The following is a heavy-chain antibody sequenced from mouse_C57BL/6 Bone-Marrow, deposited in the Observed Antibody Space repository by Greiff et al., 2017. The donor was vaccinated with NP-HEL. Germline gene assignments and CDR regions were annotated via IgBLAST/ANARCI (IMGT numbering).Heavy chain of an antibody. CDR3: ARRRGKSYFDD. CDR2: IHPNSGST. CDR1: GYTFTSYW. V-gene: IGHV1-64*01. Sequence: QVQLQQPGAELVKPGASVKLSCKASGYTFTSYWMHWVKQRPGQGLEWIGMIHPNSGSTNYNEKFKSKATLTVDKSSSTAYMQLSSLTSEDSAVYYCARRRGKSYFDDWGKGTTLTVSS. J-gene: IGHJ2*01.